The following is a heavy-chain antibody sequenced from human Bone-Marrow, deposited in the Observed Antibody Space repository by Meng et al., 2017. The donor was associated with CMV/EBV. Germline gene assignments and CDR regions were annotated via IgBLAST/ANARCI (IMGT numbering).Heavy chain of an antibody. D-gene: IGHD5/OR15-5a*01. CDR1: GGSISSSSYF. J-gene: IGHJ6*02. V-gene: IGHV4-39*07. Sequence: SEPLSLTCNVSGGSISSSSYFWGWIRQPPGKGLEWIGNIFNSGTTYYNPSLKSRVTISVDTSKNQFSLRLSSVTAADTAVYYCARDGSTYFYCGMDVWGQGTTVTVSS. CDR3: ARDGSTYFYCGMDV. CDR2: IFNSGTT.